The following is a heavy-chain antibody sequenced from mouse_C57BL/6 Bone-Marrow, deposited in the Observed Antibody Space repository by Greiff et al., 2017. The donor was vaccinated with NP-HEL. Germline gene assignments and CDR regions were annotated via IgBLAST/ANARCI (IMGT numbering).Heavy chain of an antibody. Sequence: QVQLKQPGAELVKPGASVKLSCKASGYTFTSYWMHWVKQRPGRGLEWIGRIDPNSGGTKYNEKFKSKATLTVDKPSSTAYMQLSSLTSEDSAVYYCARLEGPITTVVAPYWYFDVWGTGTTVTVSS. CDR2: IDPNSGGT. CDR3: ARLEGPITTVVAPYWYFDV. D-gene: IGHD1-1*01. J-gene: IGHJ1*03. V-gene: IGHV1-72*01. CDR1: GYTFTSYW.